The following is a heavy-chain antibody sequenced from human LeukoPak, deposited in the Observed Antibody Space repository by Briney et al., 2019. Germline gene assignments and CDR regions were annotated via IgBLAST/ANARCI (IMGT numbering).Heavy chain of an antibody. CDR1: GYSFTTYW. CDR2: IYPGDYDT. CDR3: ARPVNSGTSIAFDI. Sequence: GGSLKISCKGSGYSFTTYWIAWVRQLPGKGLEWMGIIYPGDYDTRYSPSFQGQVTISADKSISIAYLQWSSLKASDTAMYYCARPVNSGTSIAFDIWGQGTMVTVSS. V-gene: IGHV5-51*01. D-gene: IGHD5-12*01. J-gene: IGHJ3*02.